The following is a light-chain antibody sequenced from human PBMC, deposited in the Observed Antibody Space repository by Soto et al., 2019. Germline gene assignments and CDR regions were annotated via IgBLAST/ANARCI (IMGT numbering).Light chain of an antibody. CDR2: EVT. V-gene: IGLV2-14*01. J-gene: IGLJ1*01. CDR1: SSDVGGYNY. CDR3: SSYTSSSTLVV. Sequence: QSALTQPASVSGSPGQSITISCTGTSSDVGGYNYVSWYQQHPDKAPKLIISEVTNRPSGVSSRFSGSKSGNTASLTISGLQAEDEADFYCSSYTSSSTLVVFGTGTKLTVL.